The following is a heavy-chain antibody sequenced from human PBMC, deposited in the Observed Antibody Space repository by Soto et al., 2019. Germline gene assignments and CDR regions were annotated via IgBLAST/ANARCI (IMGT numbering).Heavy chain of an antibody. J-gene: IGHJ6*02. CDR3: ARAGCDGGRCYTLVGLRYGMDV. Sequence: GGSLRLSCAASGFTFFSYVMHCVSQAPGGVLEWVAVISYDGNNKYYADSVKGRFTISRDNSKNTLYLQMNSLRAEDTAVYYCARAGCDGGRCYTLVGLRYGMDVWGQGT. CDR2: ISYDGNNK. V-gene: IGHV3-30-3*01. CDR1: GFTFFSYV. D-gene: IGHD2-15*01.